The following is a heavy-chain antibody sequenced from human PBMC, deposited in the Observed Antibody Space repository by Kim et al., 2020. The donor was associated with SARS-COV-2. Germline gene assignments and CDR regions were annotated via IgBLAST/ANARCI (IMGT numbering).Heavy chain of an antibody. V-gene: IGHV4-31*02. CDR3: ARVSVDYGITYAFDI. D-gene: IGHD4-17*01. Sequence: PSLKSRVTIPVATSTNQFSLKLSSVTAADTAVYYCARVSVDYGITYAFDIWGQGTMVTVSS. J-gene: IGHJ3*02.